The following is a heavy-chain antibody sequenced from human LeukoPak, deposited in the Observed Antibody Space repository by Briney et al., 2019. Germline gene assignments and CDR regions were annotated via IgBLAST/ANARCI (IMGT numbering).Heavy chain of an antibody. CDR3: AGAAVTPQGFDH. D-gene: IGHD6-19*01. Sequence: PSETLSLTCTVSGGSISSYYWSWIRQAPGKGLEWIGNIYYSGSTNYNPSLKSRVTISVDTSKNQFSLKLSSVTAADTAVYYCAGAAVTPQGFDHWGQGTLVTVSS. V-gene: IGHV4-59*01. CDR2: IYYSGST. J-gene: IGHJ4*02. CDR1: GGSISSYY.